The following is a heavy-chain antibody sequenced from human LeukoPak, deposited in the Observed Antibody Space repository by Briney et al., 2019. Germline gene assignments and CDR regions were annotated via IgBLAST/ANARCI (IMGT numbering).Heavy chain of an antibody. CDR1: GGSISSSSYY. D-gene: IGHD3-10*01. CDR3: ASFYGSGSYYTTGFDY. CDR2: IYYSGST. J-gene: IGHJ4*02. V-gene: IGHV4-39*01. Sequence: PSETLPLTCTVSGGSISSSSYYWGWIRQPPGKGLEWIGSIYYSGSTYYNPSLKSRVTISVDTSKNQFSLKLSSVTAADTAVYYCASFYGSGSYYTTGFDYWGQGTLVTVSS.